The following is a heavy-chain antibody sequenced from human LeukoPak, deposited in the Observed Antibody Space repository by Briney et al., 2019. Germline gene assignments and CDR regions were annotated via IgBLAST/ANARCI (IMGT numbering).Heavy chain of an antibody. CDR3: AREDRPWYYYPSPPPNFYY. D-gene: IGHD3-10*01. CDR2: INPSGGST. Sequence: GASVKVSCKASGYTFTSYYMHWVRQAPGQGLEWMGIINPSGGSTSYAQKFQGRVTMTRDMSTSTVYMELSSLRSDDTAVYYCAREDRPWYYYPSPPPNFYYWGQGTLVTVSS. CDR1: GYTFTSYY. J-gene: IGHJ4*02. V-gene: IGHV1-46*01.